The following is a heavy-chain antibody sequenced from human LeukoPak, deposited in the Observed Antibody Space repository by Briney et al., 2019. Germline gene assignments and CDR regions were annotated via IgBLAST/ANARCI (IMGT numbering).Heavy chain of an antibody. CDR2: ISGGGGST. CDR1: GFTFNSYA. CDR3: AKANVFWGRGGDY. V-gene: IGHV3-23*01. D-gene: IGHD7-27*01. J-gene: IGHJ4*02. Sequence: PGGSLRLSCAASGFTFNSYAMSWVRQAPGKGLEWVSTISGGGGSTDYADSVKGRFTTSRDNSKNTLYLQMNSLRAEDTAVYYCAKANVFWGRGGDYWGQGTMGTVSS.